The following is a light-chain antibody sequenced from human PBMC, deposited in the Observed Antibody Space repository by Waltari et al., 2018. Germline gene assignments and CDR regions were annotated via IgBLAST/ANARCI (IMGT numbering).Light chain of an antibody. CDR3: SSYAGSNNLL. V-gene: IGLV2-8*01. CDR1: SSDVGGYNS. J-gene: IGLJ2*01. CDR2: EVS. Sequence: QSALTQPPSASGSPGQSVTISCTGTSSDVGGYNSVSWYQQHPGKAPKLMIYEVSRRPSGVPDRVSGSKSGNTASLTVSGLQAEDEADYYCSSYAGSNNLLFGGGTKLTVL.